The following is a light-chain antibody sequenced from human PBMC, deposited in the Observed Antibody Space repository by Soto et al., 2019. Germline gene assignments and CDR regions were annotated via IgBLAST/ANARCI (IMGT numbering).Light chain of an antibody. CDR2: DAS. J-gene: IGKJ4*01. CDR1: QSVSIL. Sequence: EIVITQSPSALSVSPGERATLSFRASQSVSILLAWYQQKPGQAPRLLIYDASNRATGIPARFSGSGSGTDFTLTISSLEPEDFAVYYCQQRRNWPTFGGGTKVDIK. CDR3: QQRRNWPT. V-gene: IGKV3-11*01.